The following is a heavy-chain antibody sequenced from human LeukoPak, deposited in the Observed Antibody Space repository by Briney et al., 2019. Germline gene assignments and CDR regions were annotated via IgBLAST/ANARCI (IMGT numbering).Heavy chain of an antibody. CDR2: INHSGST. V-gene: IGHV4-34*01. CDR3: ARDRSGDRHAFDI. Sequence: KPSETLSLTCAVYGGSFSNYYWSWLRQPPGKGLEWIGEINHSGSTTYNPSLKSRVTISVDTSKNQFSLKLSSVTAADTAVYYCARDRSGDRHAFDIWGQGTMVTVSS. D-gene: IGHD2-21*02. J-gene: IGHJ3*02. CDR1: GGSFSNYY.